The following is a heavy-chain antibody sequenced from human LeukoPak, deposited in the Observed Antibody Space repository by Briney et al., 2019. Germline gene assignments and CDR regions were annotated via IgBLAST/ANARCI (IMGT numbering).Heavy chain of an antibody. CDR3: AVNYEFWRGYYKP. V-gene: IGHV1-69*04. CDR1: GGTFSSYA. Sequence: SVKVSCKASGGTFSSYAISWVRQAPGQGLEWMGRIIPILGIANYAQKFQGRVTITADKSTSRAYMELTSLRSEDTAVYYCAVNYEFWRGYYKPWGQGTLVTVSS. D-gene: IGHD3-3*01. CDR2: IIPILGIA. J-gene: IGHJ5*02.